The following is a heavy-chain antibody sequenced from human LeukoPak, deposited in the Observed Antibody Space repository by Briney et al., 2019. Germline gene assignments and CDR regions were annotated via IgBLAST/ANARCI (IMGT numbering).Heavy chain of an antibody. CDR1: GFTFNNYA. Sequence: GGSLRLSCAASGFTFNNYAMNWVRQAPGKGLEWVSVISGSGGTTYYADSVKGRFTISRDSSKNTLYLQMNSLKTEDTAVYYCTVYYDGSRVGYWGQGILVTVSS. J-gene: IGHJ4*02. CDR3: TVYYDGSRVGY. D-gene: IGHD3-22*01. CDR2: ISGSGGTT. V-gene: IGHV3-23*01.